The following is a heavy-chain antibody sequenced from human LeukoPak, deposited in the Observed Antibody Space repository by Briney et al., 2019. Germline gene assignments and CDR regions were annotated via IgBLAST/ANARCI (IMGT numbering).Heavy chain of an antibody. D-gene: IGHD5-18*01. CDR2: INHSGTT. V-gene: IGHV4-34*01. Sequence: SETLSLTCAVYGGSFSAYYWSWIRQPPGKGLEWIGEINHSGTTNYNPSLKTRVTMSVDTSKNQFSLKLSSVTAADTALYYCARNRGYGYKYWGQGTVVPVSS. CDR3: ARNRGYGYKY. CDR1: GGSFSAYY. J-gene: IGHJ4*02.